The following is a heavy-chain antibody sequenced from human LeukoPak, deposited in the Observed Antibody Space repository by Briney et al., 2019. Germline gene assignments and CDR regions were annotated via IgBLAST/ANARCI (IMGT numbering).Heavy chain of an antibody. Sequence: PSETLSLTCTVSGGSISSSSYYWGWIRQPPGKGLEWIGSIYYSGSTYYNPSLKSRVTISVDTSKNQFSLKLSSVTAADTAVYYCARARTPYVVVVVAATPASFDIWGQGTMVTVSS. CDR1: GGSISSSSYY. CDR3: ARARTPYVVVVVAATPASFDI. J-gene: IGHJ3*02. D-gene: IGHD2-15*01. CDR2: IYYSGST. V-gene: IGHV4-39*01.